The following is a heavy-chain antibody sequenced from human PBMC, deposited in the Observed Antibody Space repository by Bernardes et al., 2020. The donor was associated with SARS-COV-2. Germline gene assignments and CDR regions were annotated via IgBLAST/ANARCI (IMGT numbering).Heavy chain of an antibody. J-gene: IGHJ4*02. CDR2: VYKSGNT. V-gene: IGHV3-23*05. Sequence: GGSLRLSCAASGFTFRSYAMTWVRQAPGKGLEWVSTVYKSGNTYYADAVKGRFTISRDTSNNILFLQMNSLRADDTAVYFCARGLTYYYDTSGYDYWGQGTLVTVSS. CDR1: GFTFRSYA. D-gene: IGHD3-22*01. CDR3: ARGLTYYYDTSGYDY.